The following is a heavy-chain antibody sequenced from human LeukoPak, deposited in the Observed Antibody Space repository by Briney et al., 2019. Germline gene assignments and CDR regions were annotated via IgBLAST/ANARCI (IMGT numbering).Heavy chain of an antibody. CDR2: IDWDDDK. D-gene: IGHD3-16*02. Sequence: SGPALVKPAQTLTLTCTFSGFSLSPSGMCVSWIRQPPGKALEWLALIDWDDDKYYSTSLKTRLTISKDTSKNQVVLTMTNMDPVDTATYYCARIHMITFGGVIVAEDAFDIWGQGTMVTVSS. CDR3: ARIHMITFGGVIVAEDAFDI. CDR1: GFSLSPSGMC. J-gene: IGHJ3*02. V-gene: IGHV2-70*01.